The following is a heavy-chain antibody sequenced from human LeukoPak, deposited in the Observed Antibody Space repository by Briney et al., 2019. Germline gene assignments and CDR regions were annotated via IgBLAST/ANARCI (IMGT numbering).Heavy chain of an antibody. CDR1: GDSISTYY. D-gene: IGHD6-19*01. Sequence: SETLSLTCTVSGDSISTYYWSWIRQPPGKGLEWIGCICNSAGTNYNPSLKSRVTISVDTSKNQFSLNLSSVTAADTAVYYCAKTGRPNNSGWYRWFDPWGQGTLVTVSS. CDR2: ICNSAGT. J-gene: IGHJ5*02. V-gene: IGHV4-4*09. CDR3: AKTGRPNNSGWYRWFDP.